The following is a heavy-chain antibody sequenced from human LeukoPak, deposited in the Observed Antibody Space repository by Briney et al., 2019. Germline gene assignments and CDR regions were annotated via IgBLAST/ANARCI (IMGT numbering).Heavy chain of an antibody. CDR3: ARAFTSLEWLAHQDYYFDY. V-gene: IGHV1-2*02. D-gene: IGHD6-19*01. CDR2: INPNSGGT. J-gene: IGHJ4*02. Sequence: GASVTVSCKASGYTFTGYYMHWVRQARGQGLEWMGWINPNSGGTNYAQKFQGRVTMTRDTSISTAYMELSRLRSDDTAVYYCARAFTSLEWLAHQDYYFDYWGQGTLVTVSS. CDR1: GYTFTGYY.